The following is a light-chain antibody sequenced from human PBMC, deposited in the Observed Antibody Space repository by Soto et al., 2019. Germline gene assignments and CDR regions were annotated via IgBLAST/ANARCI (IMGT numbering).Light chain of an antibody. Sequence: EIVLTQSPATLSLSPGERATLSCRASQSVSSYLAWYQQKPGQAPRLLIYDASNRATGIPARFSGSGSGTDFTLTISSLEPEDFAVYDCQQRSNWPGITFGPGTKVDIK. CDR2: DAS. J-gene: IGKJ3*01. CDR1: QSVSSY. CDR3: QQRSNWPGIT. V-gene: IGKV3-11*01.